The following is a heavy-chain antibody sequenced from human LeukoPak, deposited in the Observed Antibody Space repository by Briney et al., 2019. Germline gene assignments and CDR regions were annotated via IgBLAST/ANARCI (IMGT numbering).Heavy chain of an antibody. CDR2: ISSTSNTI. Sequence: PSETLSLTCAVYGGSFSGYYWSWIRQPPGKGLEWVSYISSTSNTIYYADSVKGRFTISRDNAKNSLYLQMNSLRAEDTAVYYCARGLDFWSGSYDYWGQGTLVTVSS. D-gene: IGHD3-3*01. CDR3: ARGLDFWSGSYDY. V-gene: IGHV3-11*04. CDR1: GGSFSGYY. J-gene: IGHJ4*02.